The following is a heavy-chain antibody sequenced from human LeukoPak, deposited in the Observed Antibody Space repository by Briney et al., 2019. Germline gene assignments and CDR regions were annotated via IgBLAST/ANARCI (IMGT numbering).Heavy chain of an antibody. V-gene: IGHV3-33*06. Sequence: PGGSLRLSCVKTGFSISNYARNWVRQAPGKGLEWVAVIWGDGSSRVYADSVRGRFTMSSDNSKNTVYLQMNNLRAEDTAVYYCAKSGDTGFDFFDFWGQGTLVTVSS. J-gene: IGHJ4*02. CDR2: IWGDGSSR. D-gene: IGHD5-12*01. CDR3: AKSGDTGFDFFDF. CDR1: GFSISNYA.